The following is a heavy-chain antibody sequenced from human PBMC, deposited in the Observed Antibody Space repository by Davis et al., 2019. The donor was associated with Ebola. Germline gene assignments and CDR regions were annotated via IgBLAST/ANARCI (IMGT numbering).Heavy chain of an antibody. J-gene: IGHJ6*02. V-gene: IGHV3-23*01. CDR2: ISGSGRTT. CDR1: GFTFSSYA. CDR3: AKGTGVESYYYYGMDV. Sequence: PGGSLRLSCEASGFTFSSYAMSWVRQAPGKGLEWVSDISGSGRTTYYADSVKGRFTISRDNAKNSLYLQMNSLRAEDTALYYCAKGTGVESYYYYGMDVWGQGTTVTVSS.